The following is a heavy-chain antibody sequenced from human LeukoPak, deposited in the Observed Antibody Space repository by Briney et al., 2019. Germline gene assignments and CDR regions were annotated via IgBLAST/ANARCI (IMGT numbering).Heavy chain of an antibody. Sequence: GGSLRLSCTASGFTFSTYAMSWVRQAPGKGLEWVAIIEKDGSEILYVDSVKGRFTISRDNAKNSLYLQMNSLRAEDTAVYYCAAGAGWLIDWWGQGTLVTVSS. J-gene: IGHJ4*02. CDR2: IEKDGSEI. V-gene: IGHV3-7*01. CDR1: GFTFSTYA. CDR3: AAGAGWLIDW. D-gene: IGHD6-19*01.